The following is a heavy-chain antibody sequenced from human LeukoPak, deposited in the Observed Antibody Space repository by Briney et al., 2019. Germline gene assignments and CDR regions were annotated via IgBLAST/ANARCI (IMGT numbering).Heavy chain of an antibody. CDR2: IYYNGST. V-gene: IGHV4-59*11. J-gene: IGHJ4*02. CDR1: GGSISSHY. CDR3: AREGGSGYYYDY. Sequence: SETLSLTCTVSGGSISSHYWSWIRQPPGKGLEWIGYIYYNGSTNYNPSLKSRVTISVDTSKNQFSLKLSSVTAADTAVYYCAREGGSGYYYDYWGQGTLVTVSS. D-gene: IGHD3-22*01.